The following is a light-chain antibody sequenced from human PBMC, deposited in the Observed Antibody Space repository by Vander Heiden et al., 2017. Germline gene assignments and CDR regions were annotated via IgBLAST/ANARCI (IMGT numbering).Light chain of an antibody. Sequence: DIVMTQFPLSLSVTPGEPASISCRSSQTHLHSSGKNYLDWFLQKPGQSPQLLIYLGSTRASGVPDRFSGSGSGTDFTLKISRVEAEDVGVYYCMQGTQTALSFGGGTRLEIK. CDR2: LGS. CDR3: MQGTQTALS. V-gene: IGKV2-28*01. J-gene: IGKJ4*01. CDR1: QTHLHSSGKNY.